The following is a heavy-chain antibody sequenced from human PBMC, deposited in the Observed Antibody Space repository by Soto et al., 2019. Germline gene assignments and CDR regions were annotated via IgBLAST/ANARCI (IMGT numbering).Heavy chain of an antibody. CDR3: ARQYGVEFDP. CDR2: IYYSGST. Sequence: SETLSLTCTVSGGSISSSSYYWGWIRQPPGDGLEWIGSIYYSGSTYYNPSLKSRVTISVDTSKNQFSLKLSSVTAADTAVYYCARQYGVEFDPWGQGTLVTVSS. V-gene: IGHV4-39*01. CDR1: GGSISSSSYY. J-gene: IGHJ5*02. D-gene: IGHD3-3*01.